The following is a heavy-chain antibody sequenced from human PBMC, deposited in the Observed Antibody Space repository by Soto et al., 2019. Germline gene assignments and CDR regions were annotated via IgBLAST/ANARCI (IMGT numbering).Heavy chain of an antibody. Sequence: ASVKVSCKASGYTFTSYGISWVRQAPGQGLEWMGWISAYNGNTNYAQKLQGRVTMTTDTSTSTAYMELRSLRSDDTAVYYCARDYYDSSGYYYGLYYYGMDVWGQGTTVTVSS. CDR2: ISAYNGNT. CDR3: ARDYYDSSGYYYGLYYYGMDV. J-gene: IGHJ6*02. D-gene: IGHD3-22*01. V-gene: IGHV1-18*01. CDR1: GYTFTSYG.